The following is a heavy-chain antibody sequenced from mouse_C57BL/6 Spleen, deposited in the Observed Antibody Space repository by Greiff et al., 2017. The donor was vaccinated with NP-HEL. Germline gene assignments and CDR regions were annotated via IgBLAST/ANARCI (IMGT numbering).Heavy chain of an antibody. J-gene: IGHJ1*03. D-gene: IGHD1-1*01. V-gene: IGHV1-64*01. Sequence: QVQLQQSGAELVKPGASVKLSCKASGYTFTSYWMHWVKQRPGQGLEWIGMIHPNSGSTNYNEKFKSKATLTVDKSSSTAYMQLSSLTSEDSAVYYCARFPYYYGSSYGYFDVWGTGTTVTVSS. CDR3: ARFPYYYGSSYGYFDV. CDR2: IHPNSGST. CDR1: GYTFTSYW.